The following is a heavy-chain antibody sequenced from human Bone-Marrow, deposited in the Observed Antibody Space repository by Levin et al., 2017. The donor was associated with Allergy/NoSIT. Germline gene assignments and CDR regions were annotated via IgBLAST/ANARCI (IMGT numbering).Heavy chain of an antibody. V-gene: IGHV1-24*01. D-gene: IGHD6-19*01. CDR2: FDPEDGET. Sequence: ASVKVSCKVSGYTLTELSMHWVRQAPGKGLEWMGGFDPEDGETIYAQKFQGRVTMTEDTSTDTAYMGLSSLRSEDTAVYYCATVRGQQWLAYDAFDIWGQGTMVTVSS. CDR1: GYTLTELS. J-gene: IGHJ3*02. CDR3: ATVRGQQWLAYDAFDI.